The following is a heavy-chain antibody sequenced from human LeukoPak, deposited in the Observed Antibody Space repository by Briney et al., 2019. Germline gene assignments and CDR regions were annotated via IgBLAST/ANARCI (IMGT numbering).Heavy chain of an antibody. V-gene: IGHV1-69*06. CDR3: ARETYGSGSYPDY. D-gene: IGHD3-10*01. CDR2: IIPIFGTA. J-gene: IGHJ4*02. CDR1: GGTFSSYA. Sequence: SVKVSCKASGGTFSSYATSWVRQAPGQGLEWMGGIIPIFGTANYAQKFQGRVTITADKSTSTAYMELSSLRSEDTAVYYCARETYGSGSYPDYWGQGTLVTVSS.